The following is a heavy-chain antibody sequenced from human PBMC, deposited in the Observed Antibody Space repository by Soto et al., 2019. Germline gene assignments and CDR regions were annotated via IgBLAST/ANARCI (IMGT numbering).Heavy chain of an antibody. D-gene: IGHD4-4*01. J-gene: IGHJ3*01. Sequence: QLVESGGGLVQPGRSLRLSCAASGFTFDDYAMHWVRQAPGKGLEWGSGLSWSGDNMAYADSVKGRFITSRDNVKNSLYLQMNSLRVEDTALYHCVKVSYSSLTTLGSAFDVWGQGTMVTVS. CDR2: LSWSGDNM. CDR3: VKVSYSSLTTLGSAFDV. CDR1: GFTFDDYA. V-gene: IGHV3-9*01.